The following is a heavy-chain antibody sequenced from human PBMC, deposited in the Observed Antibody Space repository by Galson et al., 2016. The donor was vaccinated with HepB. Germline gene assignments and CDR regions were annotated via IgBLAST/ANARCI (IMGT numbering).Heavy chain of an antibody. V-gene: IGHV1-69*13. CDR1: GGTFNNYG. J-gene: IGHJ4*02. D-gene: IGHD5-12*01. CDR2: IIPTFRAA. CDR3: AFSIRVSGFDLAPKVFDF. Sequence: SVKVSCKASGGTFNNYGISWMRQAPGQGLEWMGGIIPTFRAANYAPKFRGRFTITADESTGTAYMDLSSLRSEDTAVYYCAFSIRVSGFDLAPKVFDFWGQGALVTVSS.